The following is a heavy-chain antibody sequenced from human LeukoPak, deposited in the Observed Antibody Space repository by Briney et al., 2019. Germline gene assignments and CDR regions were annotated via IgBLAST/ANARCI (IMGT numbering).Heavy chain of an antibody. Sequence: SETLSLTSTVSGGPISSGSYYWSWIRQPAGKGLEWIGRIYTSGSTNYNPSLKSRVTISVDTSKNQFSLKLSSVTAADTAVYYCARDGRLGELFWFDPWGQGTLVTVSS. CDR1: GGPISSGSYY. CDR2: IYTSGST. CDR3: ARDGRLGELFWFDP. D-gene: IGHD3-16*01. J-gene: IGHJ5*02. V-gene: IGHV4-61*02.